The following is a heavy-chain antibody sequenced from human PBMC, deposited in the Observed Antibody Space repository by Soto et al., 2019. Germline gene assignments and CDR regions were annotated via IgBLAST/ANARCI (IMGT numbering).Heavy chain of an antibody. CDR2: IIPIFGTA. CDR1: GGTFSSYA. D-gene: IGHD3-3*01. V-gene: IGHV1-69*13. J-gene: IGHJ4*02. CDR3: ARMGNYDFWSGYPKDFDD. Sequence: ASVKVSCKASGGTFSSYAISWVRQAPGQGLEWMGGIIPIFGTANYAQKFQGRVTITADESTSTAYMELSSLRSEDTAVYYCARMGNYDFWSGYPKDFDDRGQRTLVTVSS.